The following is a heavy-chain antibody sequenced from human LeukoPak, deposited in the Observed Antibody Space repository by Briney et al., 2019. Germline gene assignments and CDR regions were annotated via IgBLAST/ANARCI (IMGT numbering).Heavy chain of an antibody. CDR1: GFMLSDSV. D-gene: IGHD3-22*01. J-gene: IGHJ4*02. CDR2: IVRSGDYD. Sequence: GGSLRLSCVASGFMLSDSVMNWVRQAPGKGLEWVASIVRSGDYDHYADSVKGRFTISRDDARNSLNLQMNSLRAEDTSVYYCVRGGSGLYYKWGQGTLVTVTS. CDR3: VRGGSGLYYK. V-gene: IGHV3-21*01.